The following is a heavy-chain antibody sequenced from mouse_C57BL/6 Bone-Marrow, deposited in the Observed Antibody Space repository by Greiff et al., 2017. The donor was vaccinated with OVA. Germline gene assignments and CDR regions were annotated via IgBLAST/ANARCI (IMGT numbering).Heavy chain of an antibody. CDR3: TPLYDDYDEGGFYYAMDY. Sequence: DVKLVESGAELVRPGASVKLSCTASGFNIKDYYMHWVKQRPEQGLEWIGRIDPEDGDTEYAPKFQGKATMTADTSSNTAYLQLSSLTSEDTAVYYCTPLYDDYDEGGFYYAMDYWGQGTSVTVSS. CDR1: GFNIKDYY. D-gene: IGHD2-4*01. J-gene: IGHJ4*01. V-gene: IGHV14-1*01. CDR2: IDPEDGDT.